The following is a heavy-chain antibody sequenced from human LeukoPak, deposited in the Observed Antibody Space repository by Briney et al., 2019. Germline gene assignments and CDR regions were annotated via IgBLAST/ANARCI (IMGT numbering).Heavy chain of an antibody. CDR3: ARVQGYVWIRRAFDI. J-gene: IGHJ3*02. Sequence: SDTLCLICAVSVDFISSGDDSESWVRQHPGKVLEWIGQIYFRRNTYYDPSLRRRSTLSVDTPNNQFSLRLSSVTGADTAVYFCARVQGYVWIRRAFDIWGQGTMVTVSS. V-gene: IGHV4-31*11. CDR2: IYFRRNT. D-gene: IGHD3-16*01. CDR1: VDFISSGDDS.